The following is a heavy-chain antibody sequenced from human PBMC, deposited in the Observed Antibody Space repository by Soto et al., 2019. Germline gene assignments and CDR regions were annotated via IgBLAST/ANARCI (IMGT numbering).Heavy chain of an antibody. V-gene: IGHV4-34*01. CDR1: GGSFSGYY. D-gene: IGHD2-2*03. J-gene: IGHJ6*03. CDR3: ARGLLGYCSSTSCYGVNYYYYYYMDV. CDR2: INHGGST. Sequence: SETLSLTCAVYGGSFSGYYWSWIRRPPGKGLEWSGEINHGGSTNYNPSLKSRVTISVDTSKNQFSLKLSSVTAADTAVCYCARGLLGYCSSTSCYGVNYYYYYYMDVWGKGTTVTVSS.